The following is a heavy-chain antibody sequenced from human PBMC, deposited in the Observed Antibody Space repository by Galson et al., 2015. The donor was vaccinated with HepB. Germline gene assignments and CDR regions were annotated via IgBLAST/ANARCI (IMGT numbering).Heavy chain of an antibody. Sequence: SVKVSCKASGYTFTGYYMHWVRQAPGQGLEWMGRINPNSGGTNYAQKFQGRVTMTRDTSISTAYMELSRLRSDDTAVYYCAREYCGGDCYSSYYYYMDVWGKGTTVTVSS. CDR1: GYTFTGYY. D-gene: IGHD2-21*01. CDR2: INPNSGGT. V-gene: IGHV1-2*06. CDR3: AREYCGGDCYSSYYYYMDV. J-gene: IGHJ6*03.